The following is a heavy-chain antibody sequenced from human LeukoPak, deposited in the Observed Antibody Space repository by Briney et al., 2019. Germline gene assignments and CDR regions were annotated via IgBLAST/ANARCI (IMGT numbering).Heavy chain of an antibody. J-gene: IGHJ4*02. D-gene: IGHD4-17*01. Sequence: GGSLRLSCAASGFTFSNFGMHWVRQAPGKGLELVAIIWYDGSNEYYADSVKGRFTISRDNSKNTLYLQMNSLRAEDTAVYYCASNRYGDYDYWGQGTLVTVSS. CDR3: ASNRYGDYDY. V-gene: IGHV3-33*03. CDR2: IWYDGSNE. CDR1: GFTFSNFG.